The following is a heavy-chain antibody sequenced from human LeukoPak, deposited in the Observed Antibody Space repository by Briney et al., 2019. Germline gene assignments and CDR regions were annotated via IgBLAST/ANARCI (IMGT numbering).Heavy chain of an antibody. V-gene: IGHV4-34*01. CDR2: INHSGST. CDR3: ARLRLGYCSSTSCHLVSDYYGMDV. D-gene: IGHD2-2*01. CDR1: GGSFSGYY. Sequence: SETLSLTCAVYGGSFSGYYWSWIRQPPGKGREWIGEINHSGSTNYNPSLKSRVTISVDTSKNQFSLKLSSLTPADPAVYYCARLRLGYCSSTSCHLVSDYYGMDVWGKGTTVTVCS. J-gene: IGHJ6*04.